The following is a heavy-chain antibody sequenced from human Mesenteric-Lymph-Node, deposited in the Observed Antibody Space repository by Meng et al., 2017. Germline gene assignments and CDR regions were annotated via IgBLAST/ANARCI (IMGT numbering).Heavy chain of an antibody. V-gene: IGHV5-51*01. J-gene: IGHJ4*02. CDR3: ARLGVSYSSSAHFNY. D-gene: IGHD6-13*01. CDR1: GYSFTTYR. Sequence: GGSLRLSCKASGYSFTTYRIGWVRQMPGKGLEWMGIIYPGDSEITYSPSFQGQVTISADKSISTAYLQWSSLKASDSAIYYCARLGVSYSSSAHFNYWGQGTLVTVSS. CDR2: IYPGDSEI.